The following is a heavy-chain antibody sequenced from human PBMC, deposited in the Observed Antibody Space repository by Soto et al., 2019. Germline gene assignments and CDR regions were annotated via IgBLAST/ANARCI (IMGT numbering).Heavy chain of an antibody. Sequence: GGSLRLSCAASGFTFSSYGMHWVRQAPGKGLEWVAVIWYDGINKYYADSVKGRFTISRDNSKNTLYLQMNSLRAEDTAMYYCARDGGDGYNSYFDDWGQGTLVTVSS. CDR1: GFTFSSYG. CDR2: IWYDGINK. J-gene: IGHJ4*02. CDR3: ARDGGDGYNSYFDD. V-gene: IGHV3-33*01. D-gene: IGHD5-12*01.